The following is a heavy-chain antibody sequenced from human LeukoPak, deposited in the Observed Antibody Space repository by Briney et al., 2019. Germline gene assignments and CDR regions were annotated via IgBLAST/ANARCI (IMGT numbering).Heavy chain of an antibody. V-gene: IGHV3-23*01. D-gene: IGHD5-18*01. CDR1: AFTFSNYG. Sequence: GGSLRLSCAASAFTFSNYGMHWVRQAPGKGLEWVSAISGSGGSTYYADSVKGRFTISRDNSKNTLYLQMNSLRAEDTAVYYCAKSGKPWIQLWSLAFDYWGQGTLVTVSS. CDR2: ISGSGGST. CDR3: AKSGKPWIQLWSLAFDY. J-gene: IGHJ4*02.